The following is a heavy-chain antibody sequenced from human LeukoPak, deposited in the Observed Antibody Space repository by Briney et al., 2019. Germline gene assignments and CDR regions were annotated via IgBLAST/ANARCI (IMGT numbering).Heavy chain of an antibody. J-gene: IGHJ4*02. Sequence: GGSLRLSCAASGFTVSNNYMSWVRQAPGKGLEWVALIYSGGSTYYADFVKGRFTISRDDSKNTLYLQMSSLRAEDTAVYYCARGGGRRYFDNWGQGTLVTVSS. CDR1: GFTVSNNY. V-gene: IGHV3-66*01. D-gene: IGHD6-25*01. CDR2: IYSGGST. CDR3: ARGGGRRYFDN.